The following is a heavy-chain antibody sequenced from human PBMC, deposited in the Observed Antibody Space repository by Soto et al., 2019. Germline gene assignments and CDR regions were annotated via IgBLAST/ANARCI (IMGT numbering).Heavy chain of an antibody. D-gene: IGHD3-10*01. CDR2: IATYNSNK. Sequence: HLVQSGPEVKKLGASVTVSCKTSGDTFTNFGLSWVRQAPGQGLEWMGWIATYNSNKNYAQKFQGRLTLTTDTSTSTGYMELKSLEYDDTAVYYCARVLRGVVNWFDPWGQGTLVTVSS. CDR1: GDTFTNFG. V-gene: IGHV1-18*01. CDR3: ARVLRGVVNWFDP. J-gene: IGHJ5*02.